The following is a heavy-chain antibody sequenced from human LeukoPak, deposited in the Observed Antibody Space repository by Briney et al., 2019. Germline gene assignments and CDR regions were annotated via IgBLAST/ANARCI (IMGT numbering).Heavy chain of an antibody. CDR3: ARVIAFHGWCLDV. D-gene: IGHD2-8*01. CDR1: GFTFSSFG. CDR2: IGSSSSTI. Sequence: RPGGSLRLSCAASGFTFSSFGMNWVRQAPGKGLEWVSYIGSSSSTIYYADSVKGRFTISRDNAKNSLYLQMNSLRAEDTAVYYRARVIAFHGWCLDVWGQGTTVTVSS. J-gene: IGHJ6*02. V-gene: IGHV3-48*01.